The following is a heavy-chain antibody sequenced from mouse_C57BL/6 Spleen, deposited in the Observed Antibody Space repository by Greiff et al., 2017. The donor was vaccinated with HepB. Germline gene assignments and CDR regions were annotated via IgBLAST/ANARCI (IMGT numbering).Heavy chain of an antibody. CDR1: GYTFTDYN. CDR2: INPNNGGT. J-gene: IGHJ2*01. D-gene: IGHD1-1*01. V-gene: IGHV1-18*01. CDR3: ARGDYYGSSGVFDY. Sequence: VQLQQSGPELVKPGASVKIPCKASGYTFTDYNMDWVKQSHGKSLEWIGDINPNNGGTIYNQKFKGKATLTVDKSSSTAYMELRSLTSEDTAVYYCARGDYYGSSGVFDYWGQGTTLTVSS.